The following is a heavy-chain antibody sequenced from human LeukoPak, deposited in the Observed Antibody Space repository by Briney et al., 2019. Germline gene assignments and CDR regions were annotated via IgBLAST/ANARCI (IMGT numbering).Heavy chain of an antibody. CDR3: ARDPHSSGYPYYFDY. CDR1: GYSISSGYY. Sequence: KPPETLSLTCAVSGYSISSGYYWGWIRQPPGKGLEWIGSIYHSGSTYYNPSLKSRVTISVYTSKNPFSLKLSSVTAADTAVYYCARDPHSSGYPYYFDYWGQGTLVTVSS. J-gene: IGHJ4*02. CDR2: IYHSGST. D-gene: IGHD3-22*01. V-gene: IGHV4-38-2*02.